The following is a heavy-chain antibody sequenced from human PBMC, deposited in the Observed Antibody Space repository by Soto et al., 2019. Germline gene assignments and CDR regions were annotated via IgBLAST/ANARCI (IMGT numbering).Heavy chain of an antibody. J-gene: IGHJ3*02. CDR2: IRSSSSYI. D-gene: IGHD3-22*01. Sequence: EVQLVESSGGLVKPGGSLRLSCAASGFTFSSYSMNWVRQAPGKGLEWVSSIRSSSSYIYYADSVKGRFTISRENDKNSLYLQMNSLRAEDTAVYYCARECYYDDAFDIWGQGTIVTVSS. CDR1: GFTFSSYS. CDR3: ARECYYDDAFDI. V-gene: IGHV3-21*01.